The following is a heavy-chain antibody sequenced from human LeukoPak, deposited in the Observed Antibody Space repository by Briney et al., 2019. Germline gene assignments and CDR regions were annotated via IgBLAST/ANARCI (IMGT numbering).Heavy chain of an antibody. J-gene: IGHJ5*02. Sequence: SETLSLTCTVSGGSISSYYWSWIRQPAGKGLEWIGRIYTSGSTNYNPSLKSRVTMSVDTSKNQFSLKLSSVTAADTAAYYCARVRYCSSTSCYWFDPWGQGTLVTVSS. CDR3: ARVRYCSSTSCYWFDP. V-gene: IGHV4-4*07. CDR2: IYTSGST. D-gene: IGHD2-2*01. CDR1: GGSISSYY.